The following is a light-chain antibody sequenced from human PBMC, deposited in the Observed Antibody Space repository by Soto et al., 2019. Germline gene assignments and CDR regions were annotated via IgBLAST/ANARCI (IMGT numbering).Light chain of an antibody. CDR3: QEYNSYSGT. V-gene: IGKV1-5*01. CDR2: NAS. J-gene: IGKJ1*01. Sequence: DIQMTQSPSTLSASVGDRVTITCRASQSLGIWLAWHQQKPGKAPKLLIYNASTLKSGVPSRFSGSGSGTKFTLTISSLQPDDFATDYCQEYNSYSGTVGQGTKVEVK. CDR1: QSLGIW.